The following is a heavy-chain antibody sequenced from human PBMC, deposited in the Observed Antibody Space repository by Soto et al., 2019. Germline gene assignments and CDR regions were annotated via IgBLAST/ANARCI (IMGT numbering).Heavy chain of an antibody. CDR1: GDTFTTHT. Sequence: QVQLLQSGAEVKKPGSSVRVSCHASGDTFTTHTITWLRQAPGQGLEWVGRILSLLGQTHYAQKFQVRVVITADNPTSTTYMVLSRLTFEDTALYYCARDQYCNVPNCFGYPDIWGTGKSVTVPS. V-gene: IGHV1-69*08. CDR3: ARDQYCNVPNCFGYPDI. CDR2: ILSLLGQT. D-gene: IGHD3-10*02. J-gene: IGHJ6*03.